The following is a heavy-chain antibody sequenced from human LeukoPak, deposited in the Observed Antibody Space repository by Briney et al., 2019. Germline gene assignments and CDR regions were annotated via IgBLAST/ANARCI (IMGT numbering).Heavy chain of an antibody. Sequence: PSETLSLTCTVSGGSISSGDYYWSRIRQPPGKGLEWIGCIYYSGSTYYNPSLKSRVTISVDTSKNQFSLKLSSVTAADTAVYYCARSPRRAFGGVIVYGMDVWGQGTTVTVSS. CDR1: GGSISSGDYY. V-gene: IGHV4-30-4*01. CDR3: ARSPRRAFGGVIVYGMDV. J-gene: IGHJ6*02. D-gene: IGHD3-16*01. CDR2: IYYSGST.